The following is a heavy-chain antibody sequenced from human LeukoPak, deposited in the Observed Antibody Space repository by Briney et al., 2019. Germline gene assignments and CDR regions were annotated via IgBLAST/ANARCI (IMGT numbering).Heavy chain of an antibody. J-gene: IGHJ6*02. Sequence: GGSLRLSCAASGFVFSSYDMNWVRQAPGKGLEWVSCFKSSSYIYYADSVRGRFTISRDNAKDSLYLQMNSLRAEDTAVYYCARELPLTIFGVANGMDVWGQGTTVIVSS. CDR3: ARELPLTIFGVANGMDV. CDR2: FKSSSYI. V-gene: IGHV3-21*01. D-gene: IGHD3-3*01. CDR1: GFVFSSYD.